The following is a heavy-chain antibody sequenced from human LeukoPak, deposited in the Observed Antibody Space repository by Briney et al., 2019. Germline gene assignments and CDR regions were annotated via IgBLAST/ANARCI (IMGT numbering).Heavy chain of an antibody. CDR3: ARRIVAAAAPYYFDY. J-gene: IGHJ4*02. CDR2: INSDGSST. D-gene: IGHD6-13*01. CDR1: GFTFSSYW. Sequence: GGSLRLSCAASGFTFSSYWMHWVRQAPGKGLLWVSRINSDGSSTSYADSVKGRFTISRDNAKNTLYLQMNSLRAEDTAVYYCARRIVAAAAPYYFDYWGQGTLVTVSS. V-gene: IGHV3-74*01.